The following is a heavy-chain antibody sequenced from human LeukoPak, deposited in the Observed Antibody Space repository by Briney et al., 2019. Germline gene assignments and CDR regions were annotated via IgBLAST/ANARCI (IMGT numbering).Heavy chain of an antibody. Sequence: GASVKVSCKASGYTFTDYYMHWVRQAPGQGLEWMGGIIPIFGTANYAQKFQGRVTITADESTSTAYMELSSLRSEDTAVYYCARRAYYDSSGYYFAFDYWGQGTLVTVSS. J-gene: IGHJ4*02. V-gene: IGHV1-69*13. CDR1: GYTFTDYY. D-gene: IGHD3-22*01. CDR2: IIPIFGTA. CDR3: ARRAYYDSSGYYFAFDY.